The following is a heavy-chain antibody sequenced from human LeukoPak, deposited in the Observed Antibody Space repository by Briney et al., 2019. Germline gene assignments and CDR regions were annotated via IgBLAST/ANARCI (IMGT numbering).Heavy chain of an antibody. CDR3: ARDSLLHDYGDYGSYYYGMDV. CDR2: IYYSGST. CDR1: GGSISSGDYY. Sequence: PSQTLSLTCTVSGGSISSGDYYWSWIRQPPGTGLEWIGYIYYSGSTYYNPSLKSRVTISVDTSKNQFSLKLSSVTAADTAVYYCARDSLLHDYGDYGSYYYGMDVWGQGTTVTVSS. D-gene: IGHD4-17*01. V-gene: IGHV4-30-4*01. J-gene: IGHJ6*02.